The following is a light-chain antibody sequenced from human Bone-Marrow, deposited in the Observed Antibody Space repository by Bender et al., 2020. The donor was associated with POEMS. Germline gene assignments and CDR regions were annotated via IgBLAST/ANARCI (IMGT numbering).Light chain of an antibody. CDR2: EVY. V-gene: IGLV2-23*02. Sequence: QSDLTQPASVTGSPGQSITISCTGTSSDVENYNIVSWYQQLPGKAPKLIIYEVYKRPSGVSNRFSGSKSGKTASLTISGLQTEDEGDYYCCSYEGTRSLDVIFGGGTKLTVL. J-gene: IGLJ2*01. CDR3: CSYEGTRSLDVI. CDR1: SSDVENYNI.